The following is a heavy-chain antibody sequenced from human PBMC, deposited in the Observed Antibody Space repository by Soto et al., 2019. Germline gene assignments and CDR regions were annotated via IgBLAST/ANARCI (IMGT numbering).Heavy chain of an antibody. J-gene: IGHJ6*02. CDR3: AASICYYGMDV. Sequence: GESLKISCKGSGYTFTNYWIGWVRQMPGKGPEWMGIIYPGDSDTKYNPSFQGQVTISADKSITTTYLQWSSLPASSTAIYYCAASICYYGMDVWGQGTTVTVSS. V-gene: IGHV5-51*01. CDR2: IYPGDSDT. CDR1: GYTFTNYW.